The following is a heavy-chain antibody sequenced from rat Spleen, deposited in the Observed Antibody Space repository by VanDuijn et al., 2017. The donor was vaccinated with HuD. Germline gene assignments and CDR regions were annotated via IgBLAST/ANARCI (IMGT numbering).Heavy chain of an antibody. J-gene: IGHJ2*01. CDR2: ISSSSSYI. Sequence: EVQLVESGGGLVQPGRSLKLSCLASGFTFSNYGMNWIRQAPGKGLEWVASISSSSSYIYYADTVKGRFTISRENAKNTLYLQMTSLRSEDTALYYCARERGFDYWGQGVMVTVSS. CDR1: GFTFSNYG. CDR3: ARERGFDY. D-gene: IGHD1-11*01. V-gene: IGHV5-34*01.